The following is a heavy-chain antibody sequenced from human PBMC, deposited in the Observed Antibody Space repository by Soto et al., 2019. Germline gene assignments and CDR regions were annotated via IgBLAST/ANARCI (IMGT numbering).Heavy chain of an antibody. CDR1: GGSFSTRGYY. D-gene: IGHD5-12*01. V-gene: IGHV4-39*01. J-gene: IGHJ4*02. CDR3: ARPDLSVFDFFDS. CDR2: INYSGGT. Sequence: QLLLQESGPGLVKPSETLSLTCSVSGGSFSTRGYYWAWIRQPPGKGLEWIGSINYSGGTYYNPSLKTRLIIFVVTPKNLFSLKLSSVTAADTAVYYCARPDLSVFDFFDSWGQGTLVTVSS.